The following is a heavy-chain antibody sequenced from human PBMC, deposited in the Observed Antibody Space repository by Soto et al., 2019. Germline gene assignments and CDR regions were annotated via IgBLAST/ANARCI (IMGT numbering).Heavy chain of an antibody. J-gene: IGHJ4*02. V-gene: IGHV4-39*01. D-gene: IGHD6-13*01. Sequence: SETLSLTCTVSGCSISSSSYYWGWIRQPPGEGLEWIGSIYYSGSTYYNPSLKSRVTISVDTSKNQFSLKLSSVTAADTAVYYCARISLLGQLDPDYWGQGTLVTVSS. CDR2: IYYSGST. CDR3: ARISLLGQLDPDY. CDR1: GCSISSSSYY.